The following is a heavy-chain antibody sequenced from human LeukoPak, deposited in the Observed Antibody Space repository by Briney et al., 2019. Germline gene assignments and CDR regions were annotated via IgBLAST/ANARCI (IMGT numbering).Heavy chain of an antibody. Sequence: GGSLRLSCAASGFTFSSYGMHRVRQAPGKGLEWVAFIRYDGSNKYYADSVKGRFTISRDNSKNTLYLQMNSLRAEDTAVYYCAKGEITIFGVGSPTYWGQGTLVTVSS. CDR3: AKGEITIFGVGSPTY. CDR1: GFTFSSYG. CDR2: IRYDGSNK. V-gene: IGHV3-30*02. J-gene: IGHJ4*02. D-gene: IGHD3-3*01.